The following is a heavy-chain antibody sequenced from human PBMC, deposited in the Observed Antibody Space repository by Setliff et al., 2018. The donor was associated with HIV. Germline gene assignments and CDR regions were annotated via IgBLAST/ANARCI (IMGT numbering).Heavy chain of an antibody. CDR1: GDSIRNSRDY. J-gene: IGHJ3*01. D-gene: IGHD4-4*01. Sequence: SETLSLTCSVSGDSIRNSRDYWGWIRQPPGKGLEWIGNIYYSGTTYYSPSLNSRVTISVDRSRNRFSLRLSAVTAADTAVYYCARELDNSDNSDPFDVWGQGTMVTVSS. CDR2: IYYSGTT. V-gene: IGHV4-39*02. CDR3: ARELDNSDNSDPFDV.